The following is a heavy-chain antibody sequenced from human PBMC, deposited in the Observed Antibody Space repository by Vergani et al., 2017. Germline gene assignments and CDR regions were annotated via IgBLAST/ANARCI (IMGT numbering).Heavy chain of an antibody. V-gene: IGHV4-39*01. D-gene: IGHD1-7*01. CDR2: IYFSGSA. CDR1: DGSITDGSSY. J-gene: IGHJ4*02. Sequence: QLQLQESGPGLVKPSETLSLSCRVSDGSITDGSSYWDWIRQPPGKGLEWIGSIYFSGSAYYNPSLRTRVTVSVDTSKNQFSLKLRSVTAADTGVYYCARRDPTTALDYWGQGTLVAVSS. CDR3: ARRDPTTALDY.